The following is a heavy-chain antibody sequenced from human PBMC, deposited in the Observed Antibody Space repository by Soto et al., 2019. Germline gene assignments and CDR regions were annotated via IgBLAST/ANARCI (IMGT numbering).Heavy chain of an antibody. J-gene: IGHJ6*02. CDR1: GGSIGSGGYY. D-gene: IGHD2-8*02. V-gene: IGHV4-31*03. Sequence: PSETLSLTCTVSGGSIGSGGYYWSWIRQHPGKGLEWIGYIYYSGSTYYNPSLKSRVTISVDTSKNQFSLKLSSVTAADTAVYYCARDSDWRSWYYGMDVWGQGTTVTVSS. CDR2: IYYSGST. CDR3: ARDSDWRSWYYGMDV.